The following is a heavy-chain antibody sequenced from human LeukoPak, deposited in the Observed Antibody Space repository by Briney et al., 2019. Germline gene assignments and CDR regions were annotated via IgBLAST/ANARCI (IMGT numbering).Heavy chain of an antibody. J-gene: IGHJ4*02. D-gene: IGHD6-6*01. Sequence: PGGSLRLSCAASGFTFSSYAMHWVRQAPGKGLEWVAVISYDGSNKYYADSVKGRFTISRDNSKNTLYLQMNSLRAEDTAVYYCAMGGYSSSSFRFDYWGQGTLVTVSS. CDR1: GFTFSSYA. CDR3: AMGGYSSSSFRFDY. V-gene: IGHV3-30-3*01. CDR2: ISYDGSNK.